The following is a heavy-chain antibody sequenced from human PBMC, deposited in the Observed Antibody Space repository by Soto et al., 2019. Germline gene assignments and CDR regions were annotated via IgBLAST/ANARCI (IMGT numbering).Heavy chain of an antibody. CDR3: ARAYCSGGCCWDWWSLFAP. V-gene: IGHV6-1*01. CDR2: TYYRSKWYN. CDR1: GDSVSSNSAA. D-gene: IGHD2-15*01. J-gene: IGHJ5*01. Sequence: SQTLSLTCAISGDSVSSNSAAWNWIRQSPSRGLEWLGRTYYRSKWYNDYAVSVKSRIAINPDTSKNQFSLQLNSVTPEDTAVYYCARAYCSGGCCWDWWSLFAPSGRGSLDTVSS.